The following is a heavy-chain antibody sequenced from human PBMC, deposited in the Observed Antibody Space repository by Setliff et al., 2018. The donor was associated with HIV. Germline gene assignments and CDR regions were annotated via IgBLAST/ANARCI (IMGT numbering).Heavy chain of an antibody. CDR3: TRDQTPPPNYDFWSGQIDLRNIFYYMDV. J-gene: IGHJ6*03. CDR2: INPNTGNP. Sequence: GASVKVSCKASGYSLTSYSINWVRQAPGQGLEWMGYINPNTGNPTYAQGFTGRFVFSVDTPVSTAYLQIFSLKAEDTAVYYCTRDQTPPPNYDFWSGQIDLRNIFYYMDVWGTGTPVTVSS. D-gene: IGHD3-3*01. V-gene: IGHV7-4-1*01. CDR1: GYSLTSYS.